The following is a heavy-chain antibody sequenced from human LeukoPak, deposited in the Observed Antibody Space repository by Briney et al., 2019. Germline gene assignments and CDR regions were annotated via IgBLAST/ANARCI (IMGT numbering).Heavy chain of an antibody. D-gene: IGHD1-20*01. Sequence: ASVKVSCKASGYTFTGYHIHWVRQAPGQGLEWMGWINPSSGATNYAQKFQGRDTMTRDTSISTAYMELSRLGSDDTAVYYCARADKWNSDNWGQGTLVTVSS. CDR2: INPSSGAT. J-gene: IGHJ4*02. CDR1: GYTFTGYH. V-gene: IGHV1-2*02. CDR3: ARADKWNSDN.